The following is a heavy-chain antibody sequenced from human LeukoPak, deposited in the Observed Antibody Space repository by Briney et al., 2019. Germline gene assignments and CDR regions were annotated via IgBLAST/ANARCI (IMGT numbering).Heavy chain of an antibody. D-gene: IGHD7-27*01. Sequence: ASVKVSCKASGYTFTSYGISWVRQAPGQGLEWMGWISAYNGNTNYAQKLQGRATMTTDTPTSTPYMELRSLRSDDTAVYYCARAPTNWGSRGYFDYWGQGTLVTVSS. CDR2: ISAYNGNT. V-gene: IGHV1-18*01. CDR3: ARAPTNWGSRGYFDY. CDR1: GYTFTSYG. J-gene: IGHJ4*02.